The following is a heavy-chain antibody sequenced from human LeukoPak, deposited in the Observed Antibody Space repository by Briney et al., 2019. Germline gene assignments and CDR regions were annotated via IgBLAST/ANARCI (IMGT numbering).Heavy chain of an antibody. CDR2: IRYDGSNK. CDR1: GFTFSSYG. J-gene: IGHJ4*02. CDR3: ARHLSGVTGYTYGRGIDY. D-gene: IGHD5-18*01. V-gene: IGHV3-30*02. Sequence: GGSLRLSCAASGFTFSSYGMHWVRQAPGKGLEWVAFIRYDGSNKYYADSVKGRFTISRDNSKNTLYLQMNSLRAEDTAVYYCARHLSGVTGYTYGRGIDYWGQGTLVTVSS.